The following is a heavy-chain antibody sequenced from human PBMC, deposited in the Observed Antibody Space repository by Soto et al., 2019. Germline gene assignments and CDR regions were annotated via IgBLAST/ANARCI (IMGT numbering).Heavy chain of an antibody. V-gene: IGHV5-51*07. CDR2: IYPGDSET. CDR1: GYTFSNFW. CDR3: ARSPRSSPYFDY. Sequence: GESLKISCQCSGYTFSNFWIAWVHQLPGKGLEYMGIIYPGDSETRYSPSFHGKVTISADRSIGTAYLQWSSLEASDSASYFCARSPRSSPYFDYWGQGALVTVSS. J-gene: IGHJ4*02. D-gene: IGHD6-13*01.